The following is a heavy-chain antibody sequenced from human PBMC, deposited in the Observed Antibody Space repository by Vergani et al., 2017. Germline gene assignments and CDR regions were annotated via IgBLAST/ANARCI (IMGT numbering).Heavy chain of an antibody. V-gene: IGHV3-21*01. CDR2: ISSSSSYI. J-gene: IGHJ4*02. Sequence: VQLVESGGGVVQPGRSLRLSCAASGFTLSSYHMNWVRQAPGKGLEWVSTISSSSSYIYYADSVKGRFTISRDNAKNSLYLQLNSLRAEDTAVYYCARGGLPFDYWGQGTLVTVSS. CDR3: ARGGLPFDY. D-gene: IGHD5-18*01. CDR1: GFTLSSYH.